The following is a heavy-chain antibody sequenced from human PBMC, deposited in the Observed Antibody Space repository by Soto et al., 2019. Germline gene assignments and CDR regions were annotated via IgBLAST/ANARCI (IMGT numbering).Heavy chain of an antibody. CDR3: ARAGYSSGWYGGY. CDR1: GGTFSSYA. CDR2: IIPIFGPA. D-gene: IGHD6-19*01. J-gene: IGHJ4*02. Sequence: QVQLVQSGAEVKKPGSSVKVSCKASGGTFSSYAISWVRQAPGQGLEWMGGIIPIFGPANYAQKFQGRVTITADETTSTAYMEPGIVRSEDTAVYDCARAGYSSGWYGGYWGQGTLVIVSS. V-gene: IGHV1-69*12.